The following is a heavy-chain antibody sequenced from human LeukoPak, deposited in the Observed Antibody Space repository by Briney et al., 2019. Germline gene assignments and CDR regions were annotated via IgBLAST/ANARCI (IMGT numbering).Heavy chain of an antibody. CDR3: CRGWLDY. D-gene: IGHD2-15*01. J-gene: IGHJ4*02. V-gene: IGHV3-15*01. Sequence: GGSLRLSCAASGFSFSNAWMSWVRQASGKGLEWVGRIKSKTDGGTIHYAAPVKGRFTISRDDSKNMVFLQMNSLNTEDTAVYYCCRGWLDYWGQGTLVAVSS. CDR1: GFSFSNAW. CDR2: IKSKTDGGTI.